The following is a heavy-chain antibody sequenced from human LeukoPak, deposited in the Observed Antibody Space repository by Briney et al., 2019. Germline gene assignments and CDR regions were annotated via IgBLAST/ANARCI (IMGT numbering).Heavy chain of an antibody. CDR1: VYTFRNYG. D-gene: IGHD1-1*01. CDR3: ARDGNYFYNMDV. V-gene: IGHV1-18*01. J-gene: IGHJ6*03. CDR2: ISGDNGNT. Sequence: GASVKVSCKASVYTFRNYGIIWVRQAPGQGLEWMGWISGDNGNTNYAQKVQGRVTMTRDTSTSTAYMELRSLRSDDTAVYYCARDGNYFYNMDVWGKGTTVTVSS.